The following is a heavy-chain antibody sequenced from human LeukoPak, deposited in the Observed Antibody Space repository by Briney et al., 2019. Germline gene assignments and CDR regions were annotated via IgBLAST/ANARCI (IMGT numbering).Heavy chain of an antibody. CDR3: AGRYNWNDEGWFDP. J-gene: IGHJ5*02. D-gene: IGHD1-1*01. V-gene: IGHV4-4*02. Sequence: SETLSLTCAVSGDSISSSHWWSWVRQAPGQGLEWLGEIYHSGSTNYNPSLKSRVTISVDTSKNQFSLKLSSVTAADTAVYYCAGRYNWNDEGWFDPWGQGTLVTVSS. CDR2: IYHSGST. CDR1: GDSISSSHW.